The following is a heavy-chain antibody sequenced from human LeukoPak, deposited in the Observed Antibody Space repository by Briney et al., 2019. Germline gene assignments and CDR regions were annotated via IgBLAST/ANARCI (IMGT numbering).Heavy chain of an antibody. V-gene: IGHV3-21*01. D-gene: IGHD3-3*01. J-gene: IGHJ4*02. CDR3: ASSYDFWRDLGY. CDR2: ISSSSSYI. CDR1: GFTFSSYS. Sequence: GGSLRLSCAASGFTFSSYSMNWVRQAPGKGLEWVSSISSSSSYIYYADSVKGRFTISRDNAKNSLYLQMNSLRAEDTAVYYCASSYDFWRDLGYWGQGTLVTVSS.